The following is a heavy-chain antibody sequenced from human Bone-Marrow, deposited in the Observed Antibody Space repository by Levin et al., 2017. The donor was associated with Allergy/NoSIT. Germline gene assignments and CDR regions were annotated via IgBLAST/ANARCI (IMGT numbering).Heavy chain of an antibody. CDR1: GFTFDDYA. CDR2: ISWDGSSS. Sequence: AGGSLRLSCAASGFTFDDYAMHWVRQAPGKGLEWVSLISWDGSSSFYADSVRGRFTISRDNSKNSLYLQMNSLRREDTALYFCAKAIARGIQDFFDPWGQGTLVTVSS. D-gene: IGHD5-18*01. J-gene: IGHJ5*02. CDR3: AKAIARGIQDFFDP. V-gene: IGHV3-43D*03.